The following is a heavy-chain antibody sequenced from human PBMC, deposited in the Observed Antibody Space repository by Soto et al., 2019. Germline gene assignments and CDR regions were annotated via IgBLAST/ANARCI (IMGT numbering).Heavy chain of an antibody. CDR3: ARSWRRHDAFDI. CDR2: INHSGST. Sequence: QVQLQQWGAGLLKPSETLSLTCAVYGGSFSGYYWSWIRQPPGKGLEWIGEINHSGSTNYNPSLKSRVTIPVDTSKNQFSLKLSSVTAADTAVYYCARSWRRHDAFDIWGQGTMVTVSS. V-gene: IGHV4-34*01. J-gene: IGHJ3*02. CDR1: GGSFSGYY.